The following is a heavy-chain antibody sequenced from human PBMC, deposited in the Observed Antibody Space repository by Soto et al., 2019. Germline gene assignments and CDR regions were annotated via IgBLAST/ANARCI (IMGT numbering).Heavy chain of an antibody. CDR2: IYYSGST. J-gene: IGHJ6*02. CDR1: GASISSGGYY. V-gene: IGHV4-31*03. Sequence: QVQLQESGPGLVKPSQTLSLTCTVSGASISSGGYYWSWTRHHPGKGLEWIGYIYYSGSTYYNPSLKSRVTISVDPSKNQFSLKLSSVTAADTAVYYCARDANRYASGSYGMDVWGQGTTVTVSS. D-gene: IGHD3-10*01. CDR3: ARDANRYASGSYGMDV.